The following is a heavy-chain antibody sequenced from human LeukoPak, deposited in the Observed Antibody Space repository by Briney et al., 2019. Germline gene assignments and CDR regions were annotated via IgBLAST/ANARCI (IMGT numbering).Heavy chain of an antibody. CDR3: ARDGDLRSGWYGDAFDI. Sequence: ASVKVSCKASGYTFTSYYMHWVRQAPGQGLEWMGIINPSGGSTSYAQKFQGRVTMTRDMSTSTDYMELSSLRSDDTAVYYCARDGDLRSGWYGDAFDIWGQGTMVTVSS. V-gene: IGHV1-46*01. J-gene: IGHJ3*02. CDR2: INPSGGST. D-gene: IGHD6-19*01. CDR1: GYTFTSYY.